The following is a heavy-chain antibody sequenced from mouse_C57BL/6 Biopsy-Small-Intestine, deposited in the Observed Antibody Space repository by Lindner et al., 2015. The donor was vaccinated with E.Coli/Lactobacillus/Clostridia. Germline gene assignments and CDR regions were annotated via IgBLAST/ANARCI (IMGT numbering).Heavy chain of an antibody. V-gene: IGHV9-3*02. Sequence: VKVSCKASGYTFTSYAMNWVRQAPGQGLEWTGWINTNTGNPTYAQGFTGRFVFSLDTSVSTAYLQISSLKAEDTAVYYCARVGRKETIFGVVSYYYYMDVWGKGTTVTVSS. CDR1: GYTFTSYA. J-gene: IGHJ1*03. CDR3: ARVGRKETIFGVVSYYYYMDV. D-gene: IGHD1-1*01. CDR2: INTNTGNP.